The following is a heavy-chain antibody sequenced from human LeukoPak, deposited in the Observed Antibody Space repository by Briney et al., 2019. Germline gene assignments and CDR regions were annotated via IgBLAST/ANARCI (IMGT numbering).Heavy chain of an antibody. D-gene: IGHD6-13*01. J-gene: IGHJ6*02. CDR3: AKDQVGSSSWYSHYYGMDV. CDR1: GFTFSSYA. V-gene: IGHV3-30-3*01. Sequence: SGGSLRLSCAASGFTFSSYAMHWVRQAPGKGLEWVAVISYDGSNKYYADSVKGRFTISRDNSKNTLYLQMNSLRAEDTAVYYCAKDQVGSSSWYSHYYGMDVWGQGTTVTVSS. CDR2: ISYDGSNK.